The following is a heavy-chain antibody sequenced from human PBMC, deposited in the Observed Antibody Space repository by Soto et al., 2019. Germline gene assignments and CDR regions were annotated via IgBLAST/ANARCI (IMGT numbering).Heavy chain of an antibody. CDR2: IIPILGTP. D-gene: IGHD6-19*01. CDR3: ARVGLGAYDY. CDR1: GGTFNNYA. V-gene: IGHV1-69*01. J-gene: IGHJ4*02. Sequence: QVQLVQSGPEVKKPGSSVKVSCKSSGGTFNNYAINWVRQTPGQGLEWMGGIIPILGTPHYAQKFQDRVTISAAESKRTSYMELRSLRFEDTAVYYCARVGLGAYDYWGQGTLVTVSS.